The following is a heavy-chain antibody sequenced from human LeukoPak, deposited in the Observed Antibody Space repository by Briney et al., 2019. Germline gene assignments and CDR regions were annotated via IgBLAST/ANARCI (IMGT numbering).Heavy chain of an antibody. J-gene: IGHJ5*02. Sequence: GASVKVSCTASGGTFSSYAISWVRRAPGQGLEWMGGIIPIFGTANYAQKFQGRVTITADESTSTAYMELSSLRSEDTAVYYCARDNSYCSGGSCYSILKWFDPWGQGTLVTVSS. CDR1: GGTFSSYA. D-gene: IGHD2-15*01. V-gene: IGHV1-69*13. CDR2: IIPIFGTA. CDR3: ARDNSYCSGGSCYSILKWFDP.